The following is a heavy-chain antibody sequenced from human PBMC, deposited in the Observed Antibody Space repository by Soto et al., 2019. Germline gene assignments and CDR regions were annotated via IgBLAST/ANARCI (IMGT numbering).Heavy chain of an antibody. D-gene: IGHD3-22*01. Sequence: TETLSLTCSVSGDSISSYYWSWIRQSPGKGLEWIGYIYYSGRTNYTPSLRSRVTISVDTSKNQLSLELSSVTAADTAVYYCVRDYYYDSSGYPGADYYGMDVWGQGXTVTVSS. J-gene: IGHJ6*02. V-gene: IGHV4-59*01. CDR3: VRDYYYDSSGYPGADYYGMDV. CDR2: IYYSGRT. CDR1: GDSISSYY.